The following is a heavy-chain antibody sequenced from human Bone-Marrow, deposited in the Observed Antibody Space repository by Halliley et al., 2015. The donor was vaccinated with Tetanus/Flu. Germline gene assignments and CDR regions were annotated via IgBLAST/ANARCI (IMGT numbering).Heavy chain of an antibody. Sequence: TLSLTCAVSGDSISGSAYYWGWIRQPPGKGLEWIGHIFDSGDTYYNPSLKSRVAISVDTSKIPFSLKLSSVTPADTAVHFCARGLRWFGETPTIFNYWGQGTLVTVSS. J-gene: IGHJ4*02. CDR2: IFDSGDT. D-gene: IGHD3-10*01. CDR1: GDSISGSAYY. CDR3: ARGLRWFGETPTIFNY. V-gene: IGHV4-39*01.